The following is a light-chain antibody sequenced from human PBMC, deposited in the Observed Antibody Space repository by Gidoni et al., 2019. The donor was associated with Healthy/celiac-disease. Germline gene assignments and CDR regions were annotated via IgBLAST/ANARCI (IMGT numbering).Light chain of an antibody. CDR3: QQYYITPLT. V-gene: IGKV4-1*01. J-gene: IGKJ4*01. CDR1: QSVLYSSNNQNY. Sequence: DIVMTQSPASLAVSLGERATINCNSSQSVLYSSNNQNYLAWYQQKPGQPPKLLIYWASTRESGVPDRFSGSGSGTDFTLTISSLQAEDVAVYYCQQYYITPLTFGGGTKVEIK. CDR2: WAS.